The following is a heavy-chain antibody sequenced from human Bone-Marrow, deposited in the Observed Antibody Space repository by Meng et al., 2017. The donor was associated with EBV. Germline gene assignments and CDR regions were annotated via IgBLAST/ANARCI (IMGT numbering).Heavy chain of an antibody. J-gene: IGHJ4*02. Sequence: QVQLQQWGAGLLMPSXVLSLTCAVYGGSFSGYYWSWIRQPPGKGLEWIGEINHSGSTNYNPSLKSRVTISVDTSKNQFSLKLSSVTAADTAVYYCARGRRGGAAAIDYFDYWGQGTLVTVSS. V-gene: IGHV4-34*01. CDR2: INHSGST. D-gene: IGHD2-2*01. CDR1: GGSFSGYY. CDR3: ARGRRGGAAAIDYFDY.